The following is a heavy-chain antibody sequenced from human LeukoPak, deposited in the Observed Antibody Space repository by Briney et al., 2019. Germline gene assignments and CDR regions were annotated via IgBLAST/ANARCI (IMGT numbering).Heavy chain of an antibody. CDR3: AATMIVVAGYFDP. J-gene: IGHJ2*01. CDR2: IYYSGST. Sequence: TSETLSLTCTVSGGSISSSSYYWGWIRQPPGKGLEWIGSIYYSGSTYYNPSLKSRVTISVDTSKNQFSLKLSSVTAADTAVYYCAATMIVVAGYFDPWGRGTLVTVSS. CDR1: GGSISSSSYY. V-gene: IGHV4-39*01. D-gene: IGHD3-22*01.